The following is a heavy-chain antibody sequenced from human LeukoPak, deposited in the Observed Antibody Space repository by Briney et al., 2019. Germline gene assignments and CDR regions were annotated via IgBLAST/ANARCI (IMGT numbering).Heavy chain of an antibody. CDR3: ASHRPYYYGSASPYYFDY. CDR1: GYTFTSCG. V-gene: IGHV1-18*01. D-gene: IGHD3-10*01. J-gene: IGHJ4*02. CDR2: ISAYNGNT. Sequence: ASVKVSCKASGYTFTSCGISWVRQAPGQGLEWMGWISAYNGNTNYAQKLQGRVTMTTDTSTSTAYMELRSLRSDDTAVYYCASHRPYYYGSASPYYFDYWGQGTLVTVSS.